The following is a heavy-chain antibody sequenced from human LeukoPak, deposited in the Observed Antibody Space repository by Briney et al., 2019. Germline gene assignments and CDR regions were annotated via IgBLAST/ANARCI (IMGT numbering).Heavy chain of an antibody. J-gene: IGHJ4*02. D-gene: IGHD6-6*01. CDR3: ARSEHSSSSFDY. Sequence: GGSLRLSCAASGFTFSDYYMSWIRQAPGKGLEWVSYISSSSSYTNYADSVKGRSTISRDNAKNSLYLQMNSLRAEDTAIYYCARSEHSSSSFDYWGQGTLVTVSS. CDR1: GFTFSDYY. V-gene: IGHV3-11*06. CDR2: ISSSSSYT.